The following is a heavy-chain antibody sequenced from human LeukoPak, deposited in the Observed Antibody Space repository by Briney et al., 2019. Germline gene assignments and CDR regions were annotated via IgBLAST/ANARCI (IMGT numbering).Heavy chain of an antibody. Sequence: GASVNVSCKASGYTFTSYGISRVPQAPGQGLERMGWISAYNANTNYAHKLPRRVTMTTDTSTSTPPMELRSLRSDDTAVYYCARKIPSYCSSTSCYTYFDYWGQGTLVTVSS. CDR3: ARKIPSYCSSTSCYTYFDY. J-gene: IGHJ4*02. CDR2: ISAYNANT. V-gene: IGHV1-18*01. CDR1: GYTFTSYG. D-gene: IGHD2-2*02.